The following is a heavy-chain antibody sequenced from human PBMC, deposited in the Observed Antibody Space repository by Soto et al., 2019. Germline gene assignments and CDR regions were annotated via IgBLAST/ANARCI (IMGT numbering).Heavy chain of an antibody. CDR2: VIPIYGTA. J-gene: IGHJ6*02. D-gene: IGHD3-10*01. V-gene: IGHV1-69*01. Sequence: QVQLVQSGAEEKKPGSSVKVSCKASGGTFSSYAISWVRQAPGQGLEWLGGVIPIYGTANYAQQFQGRVMITPHEPTSTANMQLSSLRPEATAQHYCERQQRGLVLGVLSPHYSYYVTDVLGRETTL. CDR1: GGTFSSYA. CDR3: ERQQRGLVLGVLSPHYSYYVTDV.